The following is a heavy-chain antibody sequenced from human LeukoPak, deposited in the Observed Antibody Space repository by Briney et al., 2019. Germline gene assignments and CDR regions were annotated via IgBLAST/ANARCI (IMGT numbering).Heavy chain of an antibody. CDR3: ARDGGYDYVWGSYRYGGYFDY. J-gene: IGHJ4*02. Sequence: GGSLRLSCAASGFTFSSYWMHWVRQAPGKGLVWVSRINSDGTNITYADSVKGRFTISRDNAKKTLYLQMNGLRADDAAVYYCARDGGYDYVWGSYRYGGYFDYWGQGTLVTVSS. CDR1: GFTFSSYW. D-gene: IGHD3-16*02. CDR2: INSDGTNI. V-gene: IGHV3-74*01.